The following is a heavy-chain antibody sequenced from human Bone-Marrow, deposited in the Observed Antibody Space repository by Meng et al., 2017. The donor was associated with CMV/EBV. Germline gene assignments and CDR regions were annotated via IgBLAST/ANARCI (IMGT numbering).Heavy chain of an antibody. D-gene: IGHD3-10*01. V-gene: IGHV3-30*04. Sequence: GESLKISCAASGFTFSSYAMHWVRQAPGKGLEWVAVISYDGSNKYYADSVKGRFTISRDNSKNTLYLQMNSLRAEDTAVYYCAKVYYYGSDPSYYYYGMDVWGQGTTVTGYS. CDR1: GFTFSSYA. J-gene: IGHJ6*01. CDR3: AKVYYYGSDPSYYYYGMDV. CDR2: ISYDGSNK.